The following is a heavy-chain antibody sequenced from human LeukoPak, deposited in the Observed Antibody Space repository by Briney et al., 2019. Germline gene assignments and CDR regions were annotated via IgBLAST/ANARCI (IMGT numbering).Heavy chain of an antibody. CDR2: ISYDESNK. J-gene: IGHJ4*02. CDR1: GGSFSGYY. CDR3: ARDWELEGSGFDY. V-gene: IGHV3-30*03. D-gene: IGHD1-26*01. Sequence: LSLTCAVYGGSFSGYYWSWIRQPPGKGLEWVAIISYDESNKYYADSVKGRFTISRDNSKNTLYLQMNSLRAEDTAVYHCARDWELEGSGFDYWGQGTLVTVSS.